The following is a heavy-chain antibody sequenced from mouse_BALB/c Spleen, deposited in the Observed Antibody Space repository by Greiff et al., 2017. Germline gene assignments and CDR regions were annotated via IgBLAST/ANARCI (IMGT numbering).Heavy chain of an antibody. Sequence: VQLVESGPALVQPSQSLSITCTASGFSFTSYGVYWVRQSPGKGLEWLGEIWSGGSADYNAAFISRLSISTDNTKSQVFFKMNSLQADDTAIYYCAGGYYGSSGFAYWGQGTLLTVSA. J-gene: IGHJ3*01. CDR3: AGGYYGSSGFAY. CDR1: GFSFTSYG. V-gene: IGHV2-4-1*01. CDR2: IWSGGSA. D-gene: IGHD1-1*01.